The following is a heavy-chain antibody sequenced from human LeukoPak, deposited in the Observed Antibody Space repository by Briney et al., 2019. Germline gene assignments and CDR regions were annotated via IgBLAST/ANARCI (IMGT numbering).Heavy chain of an antibody. D-gene: IGHD2-2*01. CDR2: MNPNSGQT. Sequence: ASVKVSCKASGNTFTSYDVNWVRQAPGQGLEWMGWMNPNSGQTYYVPKFQGRVTMTRNTSISTAYMELSSLRSEDTAVYYCARGSRDIVVVPADYYFDYWGQGTLVTVSS. J-gene: IGHJ4*02. CDR1: GNTFTSYD. V-gene: IGHV1-8*01. CDR3: ARGSRDIVVVPADYYFDY.